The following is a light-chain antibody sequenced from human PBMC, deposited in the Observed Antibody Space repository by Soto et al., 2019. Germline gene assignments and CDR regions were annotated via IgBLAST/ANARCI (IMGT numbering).Light chain of an antibody. CDR3: QCDNDGPVN. CDR1: QGIGDT. Sequence: VMRQSPATLSVSPGEGATLSCRASQGIGDTLAWYQHKPGQSPRLLIYDTSTRATGVPARLSGSRSGTEFTLIIARLQDVYYPVYYCQCDNDGPVNFGGVTK. V-gene: IGKV3-15*01. J-gene: IGKJ4*01. CDR2: DTS.